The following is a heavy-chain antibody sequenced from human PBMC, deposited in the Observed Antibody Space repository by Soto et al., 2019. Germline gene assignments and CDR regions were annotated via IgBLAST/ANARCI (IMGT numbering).Heavy chain of an antibody. CDR2: MNANNGNT. D-gene: IGHD5-18*01. V-gene: IGHV1-8*01. CDR1: GYTFTSYD. CDR3: ARGTWIQRSDFYNWFDP. Sequence: GASVKVSCKASGYTFTSYDINWVRQATGQRLEWMGWMNANNGNTNYAQKFQGRVTITRDTSMSTAYMELSSLRSEDTAVYYCARGTWIQRSDFYNWFDPWGQGTLVTVSS. J-gene: IGHJ5*02.